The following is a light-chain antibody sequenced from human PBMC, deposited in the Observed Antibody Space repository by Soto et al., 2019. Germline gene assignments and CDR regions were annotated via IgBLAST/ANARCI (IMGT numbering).Light chain of an antibody. Sequence: DIQMTQSPSTLSASVGDRVSITCRASQTISSWLALYQQKPGKAPKLLVYKASSLEGGVPSRFSGSASGKEFSLTISSLQPDDFEIYDCKQYSEYPWTCGQAITVDVK. J-gene: IGKJ1*01. V-gene: IGKV1-5*03. CDR2: KAS. CDR1: QTISSW. CDR3: KQYSEYPWT.